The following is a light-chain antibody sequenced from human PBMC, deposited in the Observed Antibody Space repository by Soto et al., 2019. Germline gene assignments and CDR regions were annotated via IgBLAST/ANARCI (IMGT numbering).Light chain of an antibody. CDR2: ATS. Sequence: DIRMTQSPSSLSASVGDRVTITCRASQSISSYLNWYQQKPGKAPKLLIYATSRLQSGVPSRFSGSGSGTDFTLTISSLQPEDFASYYCQQSYSTPVTFGQGTKLDLK. V-gene: IGKV1-39*01. CDR1: QSISSY. CDR3: QQSYSTPVT. J-gene: IGKJ2*01.